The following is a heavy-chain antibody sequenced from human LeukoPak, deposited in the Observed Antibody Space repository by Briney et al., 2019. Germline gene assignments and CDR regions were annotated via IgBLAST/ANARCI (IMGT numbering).Heavy chain of an antibody. CDR3: AKDFRDFWSGPNPGYFGL. D-gene: IGHD3-3*01. J-gene: IGHJ4*02. Sequence: PGGSLRLSCAAPGFTFGNRAMSWVRQAPGKGLEWVSGTSYSGGATLYADSVKGRFTISRDNSKNVVYLQMNSLRAEDTALYYCAKDFRDFWSGPNPGYFGLWGQGNLVIVSS. CDR2: TSYSGGAT. V-gene: IGHV3-23*01. CDR1: GFTFGNRA.